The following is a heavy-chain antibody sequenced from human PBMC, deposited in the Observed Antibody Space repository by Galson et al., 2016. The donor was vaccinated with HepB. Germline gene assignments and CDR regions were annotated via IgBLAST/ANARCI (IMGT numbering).Heavy chain of an antibody. Sequence: SLRLSCAASGITFNTYAMHWVRQAPGNGLEWLALISYDGSNKYYADSVKGRLTISRDNSKNTLYLQMHNLRPEDTAVYYCARDQTLYDFWSGYHLDYWGQGTLVTVSS. CDR2: ISYDGSNK. J-gene: IGHJ4*02. V-gene: IGHV3-30-3*01. CDR3: ARDQTLYDFWSGYHLDY. CDR1: GITFNTYA. D-gene: IGHD3-3*01.